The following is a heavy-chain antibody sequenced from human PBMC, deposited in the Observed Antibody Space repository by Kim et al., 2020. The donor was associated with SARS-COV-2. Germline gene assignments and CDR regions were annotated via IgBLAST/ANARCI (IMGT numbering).Heavy chain of an antibody. CDR3: ATDRFFVD. Sequence: DGETIYAQKFQGRVTMTEDTSTDTAYMELSSLRSEDTAVYYCATDRFFVDWGQGTLVTVSS. D-gene: IGHD3-3*01. CDR2: DGET. V-gene: IGHV1-24*01. J-gene: IGHJ4*02.